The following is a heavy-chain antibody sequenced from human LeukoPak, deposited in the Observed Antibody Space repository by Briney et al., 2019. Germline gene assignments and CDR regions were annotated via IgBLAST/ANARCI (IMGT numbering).Heavy chain of an antibody. D-gene: IGHD3-3*02. CDR1: GYTFTSYY. CDR3: ARGPHFTPYYFDY. V-gene: IGHV1-69*13. J-gene: IGHJ4*02. CDR2: IIPIFGTA. Sequence: GASVKVSCKASGYTFTSYYMHWVRQAPGQGLEWMGGIIPIFGTANYAQKFQGRVTITADESTSTAYMELSSLRSEDTAVYYCARGPHFTPYYFDYWGQGTLVTVSS.